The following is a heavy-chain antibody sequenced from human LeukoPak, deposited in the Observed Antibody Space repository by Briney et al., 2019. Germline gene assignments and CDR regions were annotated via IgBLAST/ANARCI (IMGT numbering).Heavy chain of an antibody. CDR2: ISGSGGST. J-gene: IGHJ4*02. CDR1: GFTFSGYA. V-gene: IGHV3-23*01. Sequence: GGSLRLSCAASGFTFSGYAMSWVRQAPGKGLEWVSAISGSGGSTYYADSVKGRFTISRDNSKNTLYLQMNSLRAEDTAVYYCAKAILREYYFDYWGQGTLVTVSS. D-gene: IGHD3-3*01. CDR3: AKAILREYYFDY.